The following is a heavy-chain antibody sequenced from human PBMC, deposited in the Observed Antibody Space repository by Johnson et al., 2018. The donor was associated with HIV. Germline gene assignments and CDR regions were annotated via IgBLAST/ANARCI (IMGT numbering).Heavy chain of an antibody. V-gene: IGHV3-33*01. CDR3: ARVRVGAFDI. Sequence: QMLLVESGGGVVQPGRSLRLSCAASGFTFSRYGMHWVRQAPGKGLEWVAVIWYDGSNKYYADSVKGRFTISRDNSKNMLFLQINSLRVEDTAVYYCARVRVGAFDIWGQWTMVTVSS. D-gene: IGHD1-26*01. J-gene: IGHJ3*02. CDR2: IWYDGSNK. CDR1: GFTFSRYG.